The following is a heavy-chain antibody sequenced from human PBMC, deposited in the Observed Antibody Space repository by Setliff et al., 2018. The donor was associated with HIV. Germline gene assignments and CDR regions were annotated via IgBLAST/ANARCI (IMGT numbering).Heavy chain of an antibody. CDR3: ARHDILTGYYTYFDY. J-gene: IGHJ4*02. Sequence: ASVKVSCKASGYTFSSYDNNWVRQATGQGLEWMGWMNPNSGNTGYAQKFQGRVTMTRDTSTSTAYMELRSLRPDDTAVYYCARHDILTGYYTYFDYWGQGTLVTVSS. V-gene: IGHV1-8*02. CDR1: GYTFSSYD. CDR2: MNPNSGNT. D-gene: IGHD3-9*01.